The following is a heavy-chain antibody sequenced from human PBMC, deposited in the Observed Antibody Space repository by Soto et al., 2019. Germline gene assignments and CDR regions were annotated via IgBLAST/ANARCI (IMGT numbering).Heavy chain of an antibody. CDR1: GGTFSSYA. Sequence: ASVKVSCKASGGTFSSYAISWVRQAPGQGLEWMGGIIPIFGTANYAQKFQGRVTITADESTSTAYMEPSSLRSEDTAVYYCARDLVKWLPQKAYYYYYGMDVWGQGTTVTVSS. J-gene: IGHJ6*02. CDR2: IIPIFGTA. V-gene: IGHV1-69*13. D-gene: IGHD3-22*01. CDR3: ARDLVKWLPQKAYYYYYGMDV.